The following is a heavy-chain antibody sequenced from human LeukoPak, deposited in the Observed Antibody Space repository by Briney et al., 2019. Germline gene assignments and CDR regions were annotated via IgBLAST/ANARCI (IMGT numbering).Heavy chain of an antibody. Sequence: PGGSLRLSCAVSGFTFRSYAMSWVRQAPGKGLEWVSAISGSGGSTYYADSVKGRFTISRDNSKNTLFLQMNSLRAEDTAVYYCAKNSVRSGYYYAYWGQGTLVTVSS. CDR2: ISGSGGST. CDR1: GFTFRSYA. CDR3: AKNSVRSGYYYAY. D-gene: IGHD3-22*01. J-gene: IGHJ4*02. V-gene: IGHV3-23*01.